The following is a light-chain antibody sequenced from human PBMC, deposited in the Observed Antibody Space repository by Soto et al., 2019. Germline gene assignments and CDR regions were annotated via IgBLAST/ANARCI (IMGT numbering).Light chain of an antibody. CDR2: DVT. CDR1: NSDIGGYNY. V-gene: IGLV2-14*03. J-gene: IGLJ3*02. CDR3: SSYTSSSTVL. Sequence: QSVLTQPASVSGSPGQSITISCTGTNSDIGGYNYVSWYQQHPGKAPKLMIFDVTNRPSGVSNRFSGSKSGSTALLTISGLQAEDEADYYCSSYTSSSTVLFGGGTQLTVL.